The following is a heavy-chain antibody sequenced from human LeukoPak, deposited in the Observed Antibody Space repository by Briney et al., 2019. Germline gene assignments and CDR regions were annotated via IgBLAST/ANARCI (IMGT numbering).Heavy chain of an antibody. V-gene: IGHV4-39*01. CDR1: GGSISRSSYY. D-gene: IGHD6-19*01. CDR3: APMYSSGWPRPNWFDP. Sequence: SETLSLTCTVSGGSISRSSYYWGWIRQPPGKGLEWIGSIYYSGSTYYNPSLKSRVTISVDTSKNQFSPKLSSVTAADTAVYYCAPMYSSGWPRPNWFDPWGQGTLVTVSS. CDR2: IYYSGST. J-gene: IGHJ5*02.